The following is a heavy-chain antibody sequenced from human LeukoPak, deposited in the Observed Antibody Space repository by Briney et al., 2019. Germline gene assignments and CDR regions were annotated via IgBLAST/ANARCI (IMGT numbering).Heavy chain of an antibody. CDR2: IYTSGST. D-gene: IGHD6-13*01. CDR1: GGSISSGSYY. Sequence: PSETLSLTCTVSGGSISSGSYYWSWIRQPAGKGLEWIGRIYTSGSTNYNPSLKSRVTISVDTSKNQFSLKLSSVTAADTAVYYCASSSRAPGYYYYYYMDVWGKGTTVTVSS. J-gene: IGHJ6*03. V-gene: IGHV4-61*02. CDR3: ASSSRAPGYYYYYYMDV.